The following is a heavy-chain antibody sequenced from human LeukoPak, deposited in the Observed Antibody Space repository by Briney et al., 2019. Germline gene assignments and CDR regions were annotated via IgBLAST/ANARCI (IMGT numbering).Heavy chain of an antibody. Sequence: SETLSLTCTVSGYSISSGYYWGWIRQPPGKGLEWIGEINHSGSTNYNPSLKSRVTISVDTSKNQFSLKLSSVTAADTAVYYCASTRPSSYDFWRPRGWFDPWGQGTLVTVSS. D-gene: IGHD3-3*01. CDR1: GYSISSGYY. V-gene: IGHV4-38-2*02. CDR2: INHSGST. CDR3: ASTRPSSYDFWRPRGWFDP. J-gene: IGHJ5*02.